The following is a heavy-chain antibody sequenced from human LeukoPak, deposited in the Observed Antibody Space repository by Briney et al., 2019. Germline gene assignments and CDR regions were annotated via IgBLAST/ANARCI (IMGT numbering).Heavy chain of an antibody. CDR3: ARDPSRRYDSSGYYQYFDY. D-gene: IGHD3-22*01. J-gene: IGHJ4*02. CDR2: INWNSGSI. V-gene: IGHV3-20*04. CDR1: GFTFDDNG. Sequence: GGSLRLSCAASGFTFDDNGMSWVRQAPGKGLEWVSGINWNSGSIGYADSVKGRFTISRDNAKNSLYLQMNSLRAEDTALYYCARDPSRRYDSSGYYQYFDYWGQGALVTVSS.